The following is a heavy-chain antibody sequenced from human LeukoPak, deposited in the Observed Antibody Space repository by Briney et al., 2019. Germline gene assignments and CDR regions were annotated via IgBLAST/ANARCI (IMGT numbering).Heavy chain of an antibody. CDR2: IYYSGST. J-gene: IGHJ4*02. D-gene: IGHD3-10*01. V-gene: IGHV4-39*07. CDR1: GGSISSSSYY. CDR3: ARDRYYDSRSYYN. Sequence: SETLSLTCTVSGGSISSSSYYWGWIRQPPGKGLEWIGSIYYSGSTYYNPSLKSRVTISVDTSKNQFSLKLSSVTAADTAVYYCARDRYYDSRSYYNWGQGTLVTVSS.